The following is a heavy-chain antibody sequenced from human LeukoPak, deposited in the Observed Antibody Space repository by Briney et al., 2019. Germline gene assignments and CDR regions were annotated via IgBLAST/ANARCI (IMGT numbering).Heavy chain of an antibody. Sequence: GGSLRLSCAAPGFTFSEDAMHWVRQAPGKGLEWVSSISSSSSYIYYADSVKGRFTISRDNAKNSLYLQMNSLRAEDTAVYYCARDGSLPYDAFDIWGQGTMVTVSS. V-gene: IGHV3-21*01. CDR1: GFTFSEDA. J-gene: IGHJ3*02. CDR3: ARDGSLPYDAFDI. CDR2: ISSSSSYI.